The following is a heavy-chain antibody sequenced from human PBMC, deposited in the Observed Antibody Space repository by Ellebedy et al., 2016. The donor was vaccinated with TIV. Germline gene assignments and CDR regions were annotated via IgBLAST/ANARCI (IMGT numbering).Heavy chain of an antibody. CDR2: MNPDSGNT. CDR1: GYPFTSYD. Sequence: ASVKVSXXASGYPFTSYDINWVRQATGQGLEWLGWMNPDSGNTGYAQKFQGRVTMTKNTSARTAYMELRSLRSEDTAVYYCARGRCHGDKCYSSYFYHWGQGTLVTVSS. D-gene: IGHD2-15*01. V-gene: IGHV1-8*01. CDR3: ARGRCHGDKCYSSYFYH. J-gene: IGHJ1*01.